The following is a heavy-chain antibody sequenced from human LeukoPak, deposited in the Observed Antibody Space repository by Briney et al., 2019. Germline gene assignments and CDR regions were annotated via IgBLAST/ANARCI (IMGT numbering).Heavy chain of an antibody. CDR2: IYYSGST. V-gene: IGHV4-59*08. CDR3: ARVVVVTEVPASFDY. Sequence: PSETLSLTCTVSGGSISSYYWSWIRQPPGKGLEWIGYIYYSGSTNYNPSLKSRVTISVDTSKNQFSLKLSSVTAADTAVYYCARVVVVTEVPASFDYWGQGTLITVSS. J-gene: IGHJ4*02. CDR1: GGSISSYY. D-gene: IGHD3-22*01.